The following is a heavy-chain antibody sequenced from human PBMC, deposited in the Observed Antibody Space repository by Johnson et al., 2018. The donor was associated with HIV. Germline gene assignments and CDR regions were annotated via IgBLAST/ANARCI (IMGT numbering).Heavy chain of an antibody. CDR1: GLTFDDYG. Sequence: VQLVESGGGVVRPGGSLRLSCAASGLTFDDYGMSWVRQAPGKGLEWVSGINWNGGSTGYADSVKGRFTISRDNSKNSLYLQMNSLRTEDTALYYCAKDASGSYSRAQSIADGFDIWGQGTMVTVSS. CDR3: AKDASGSYSRAQSIADGFDI. J-gene: IGHJ3*02. D-gene: IGHD1-26*01. V-gene: IGHV3-20*04. CDR2: INWNGGST.